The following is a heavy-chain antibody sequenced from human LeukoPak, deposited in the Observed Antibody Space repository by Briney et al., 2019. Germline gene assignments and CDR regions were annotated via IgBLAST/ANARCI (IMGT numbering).Heavy chain of an antibody. CDR3: AREGWYWFDP. Sequence: SETLSLTCAVYGGSFSGYYWSWIRQPPGKGLEWIGEINHSGSTNYNPSLKSRVTISVDTSKSQFSLKLSSVTAADTAVYYCAREGWYWFDPWGQGTLVTVSS. J-gene: IGHJ5*02. CDR1: GGSFSGYY. CDR2: INHSGST. D-gene: IGHD2-8*01. V-gene: IGHV4-34*01.